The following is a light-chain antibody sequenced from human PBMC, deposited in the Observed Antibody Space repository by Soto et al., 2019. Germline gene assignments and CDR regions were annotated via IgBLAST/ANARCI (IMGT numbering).Light chain of an antibody. Sequence: DIHMTQSTSTLSASVGDRVTITCRASQSISIWLAWYQQKPGKAPNLLIYKTSSLETGVPSRFSGSGSGTEFTLTISSLQPDDFATYYCQRWNDYSWTFGQGTKVEVK. V-gene: IGKV1-5*03. CDR1: QSISIW. CDR2: KTS. CDR3: QRWNDYSWT. J-gene: IGKJ1*01.